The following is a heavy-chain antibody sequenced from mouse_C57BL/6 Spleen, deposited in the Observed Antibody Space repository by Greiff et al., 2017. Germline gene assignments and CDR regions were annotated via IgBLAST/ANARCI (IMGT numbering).Heavy chain of an antibody. J-gene: IGHJ4*01. CDR2: ISSGGSYT. CDR3: ARHGDYDGVYYAMDY. Sequence: VQLKESGGDLVKPGGSLKLSCAASGFTFSSYGMSWVRQTPDKRLEWVATISSGGSYTYYPDSVKGRFTISRDNAKYTLYLQMSSLKSEDTAMYYCARHGDYDGVYYAMDYWGQGTSVTVSS. CDR1: GFTFSSYG. D-gene: IGHD2-4*01. V-gene: IGHV5-6*01.